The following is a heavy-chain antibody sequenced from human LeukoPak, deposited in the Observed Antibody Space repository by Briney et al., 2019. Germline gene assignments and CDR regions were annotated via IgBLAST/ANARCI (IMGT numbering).Heavy chain of an antibody. J-gene: IGHJ4*02. CDR1: GFTFSKYW. V-gene: IGHV3-74*01. CDR2: INTDGSST. Sequence: GGSLRLSCAASGFTFSKYWMHWVRQPPGKGLVWVSRINTDGSSTDYADSVKGRFSISRDNAKNTLYLQINSLRAEDTAVYYCARPGYSYGQFEYWSQGALVTVTS. CDR3: ARPGYSYGQFEY. D-gene: IGHD5-18*01.